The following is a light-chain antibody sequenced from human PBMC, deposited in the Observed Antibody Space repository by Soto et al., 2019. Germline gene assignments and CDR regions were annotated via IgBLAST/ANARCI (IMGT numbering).Light chain of an antibody. J-gene: IGLJ3*02. Sequence: QSVLTQPPSVSGAPGQRVTISCTGSSSNIGAGYPVHWYQQLTGTAPKLLVAGNRPSGVPDRFSVSKSGASASLAITGLQAEDEADYYCQSYDSSLRRRWVFGGGTKVTVL. CDR3: QSYDSSLRRRWV. CDR1: SSNIGAGYP. V-gene: IGLV1-40*01. CDR2: G.